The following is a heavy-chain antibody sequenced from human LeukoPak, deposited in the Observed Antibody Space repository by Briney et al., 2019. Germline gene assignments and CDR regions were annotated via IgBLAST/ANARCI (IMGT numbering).Heavy chain of an antibody. J-gene: IGHJ4*02. D-gene: IGHD6-13*01. CDR1: GYTFTSYA. Sequence: GASVKVSCKASGYTFTSYAMHWVRQAPGQRLEWMGWINAGNGNTKYSQKFQGRVTITRDTSASTAYMELSSLRSEDTAVYYCASRTSSSWYFACFGYWGQGTLVTVSS. V-gene: IGHV1-3*01. CDR2: INAGNGNT. CDR3: ASRTSSSWYFACFGY.